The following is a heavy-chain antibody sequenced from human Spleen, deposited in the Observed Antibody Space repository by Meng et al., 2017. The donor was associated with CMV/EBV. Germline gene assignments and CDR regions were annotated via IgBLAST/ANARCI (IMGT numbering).Heavy chain of an antibody. CDR3: ARGGMDSKPSDY. V-gene: IGHV3-20*04. Sequence: CGGSGFTFDNHGMSWVRQAPGKGLEWVSGINWNGNNIDYVDSVKGRFTMSRDNAKKSLYLQMNSLRAEDTALYYYARGGMDSKPSDYWGQGTLVTVSS. CDR1: GFTFDNHG. D-gene: IGHD3-22*01. J-gene: IGHJ4*02. CDR2: INWNGNNI.